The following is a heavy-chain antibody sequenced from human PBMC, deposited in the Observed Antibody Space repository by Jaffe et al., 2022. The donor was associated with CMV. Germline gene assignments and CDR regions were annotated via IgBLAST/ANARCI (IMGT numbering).Heavy chain of an antibody. CDR2: IYYSGST. CDR3: ARVNVTMIVVARPARSFWFDP. D-gene: IGHD3-22*01. CDR1: GGSISSYY. Sequence: QVQLQESGPGLVKPSETLSLTCTVSGGSISSYYWSWIRQPPGKGLEWIGYIYYSGSTNYNPSLKSRVTISVDTSKNQFSLKLSSVTAADTAVYYCARVNVTMIVVARPARSFWFDPWGQGTLVTVSS. V-gene: IGHV4-59*01. J-gene: IGHJ5*02.